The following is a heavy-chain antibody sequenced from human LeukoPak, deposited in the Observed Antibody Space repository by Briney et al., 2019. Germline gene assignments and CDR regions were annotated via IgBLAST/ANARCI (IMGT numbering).Heavy chain of an antibody. D-gene: IGHD2-2*01. CDR2: ISGSGGST. J-gene: IGHJ4*02. V-gene: IGHV3-23*01. CDR3: AKQLGYCSSTSCLPY. Sequence: GGSLRLSCAASGFTFSSYAMSWVRQAPGKGLEWVSAISGSGGSTYYADSVKGRFTISRDNSKNTLYLQMNSLRAEDTAVYYCAKQLGYCSSTSCLPYWGQGTLVTVSS. CDR1: GFTFSSYA.